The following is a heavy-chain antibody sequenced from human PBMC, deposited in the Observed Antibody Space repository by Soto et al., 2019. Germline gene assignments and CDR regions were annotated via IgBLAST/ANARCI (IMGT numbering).Heavy chain of an antibody. D-gene: IGHD6-19*01. J-gene: IGHJ6*02. Sequence: QVQLVQSGAEVKKPGASVTVSCKTSGYTFSNYGINWVRQAPGQGLEWMGWISGYNGNTNYAQTVQGRVTMTTDTSTGTVYMELRSQKSDDAAIYYCSRFIMVGGWFDPNYYHGMDVWGQGTTGTVSS. CDR3: SRFIMVGGWFDPNYYHGMDV. CDR1: GYTFSNYG. V-gene: IGHV1-18*01. CDR2: ISGYNGNT.